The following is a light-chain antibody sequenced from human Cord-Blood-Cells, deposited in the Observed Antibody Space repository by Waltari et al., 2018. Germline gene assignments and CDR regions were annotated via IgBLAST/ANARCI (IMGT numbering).Light chain of an antibody. CDR2: AAS. V-gene: IGKV1-39*01. J-gene: IGKJ1*01. CDR3: QQSYSTLWT. CDR1: QSISSY. Sequence: DIQMTQSPSSLSASVGDRVTITCRASQSISSYLNWYQQKPGKAPKLLIYAASSLQSGVPSMFSVSGSGTDFTLTISSLQPEDFATYYCQQSYSTLWTFGQGPKVEIK.